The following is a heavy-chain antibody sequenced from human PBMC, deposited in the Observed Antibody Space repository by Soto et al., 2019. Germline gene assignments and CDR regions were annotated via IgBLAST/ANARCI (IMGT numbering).Heavy chain of an antibody. CDR2: INHSGST. D-gene: IGHD2-8*01. CDR3: ARGRRGCTNGVCHSRTAYYYYYMDV. CDR1: GGSFSGYY. Sequence: SETLSLTCAVYGGSFSGYYWSWIRQPPGKGLEWIGEINHSGSTNYNPSLKSRVTISVDTSKNQFSLKLSSVTAADTAVYYCARGRRGCTNGVCHSRTAYYYYYMDVWGKGTTVTVSS. V-gene: IGHV4-34*01. J-gene: IGHJ6*03.